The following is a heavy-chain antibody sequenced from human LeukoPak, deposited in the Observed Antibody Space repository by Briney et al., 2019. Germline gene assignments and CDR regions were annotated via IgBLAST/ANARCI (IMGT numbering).Heavy chain of an antibody. J-gene: IGHJ6*03. CDR2: IIPIFGTA. V-gene: IGHV1-69*06. CDR1: GGTFSSYA. D-gene: IGHD3-22*01. Sequence: SVKVSCKASGGTFSSYAISWVRQAPGRGLEWMGGIIPIFGTANYAQKFQGRVTITADKSTSTAYMELRSLRSDDTAVYYCARVVSSGYYLYYYYYYMDVWGKGTTVTVSS. CDR3: ARVVSSGYYLYYYYYYMDV.